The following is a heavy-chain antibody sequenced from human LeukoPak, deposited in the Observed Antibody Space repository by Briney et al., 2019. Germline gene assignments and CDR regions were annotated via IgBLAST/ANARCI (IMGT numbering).Heavy chain of an antibody. CDR1: GYTFTGYY. V-gene: IGHV1-2*02. J-gene: IGHJ4*02. CDR2: INPNSGGT. D-gene: IGHD4-17*01. CDR3: AKEAYGDYGPFDY. Sequence: RASVKVSCKASGYTFTGYYMHWVRRAPGQGLEWMGWINPNSGGTNYAQKCQGRVTMTRDTSISTAYMELSRLRSDDTAVYYCAKEAYGDYGPFDYWGQGTLVTVSS.